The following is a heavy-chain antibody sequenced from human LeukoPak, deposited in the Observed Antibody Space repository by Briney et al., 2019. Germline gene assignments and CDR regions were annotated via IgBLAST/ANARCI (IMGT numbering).Heavy chain of an antibody. D-gene: IGHD3-22*01. CDR1: GGSISSSSYY. CDR2: IYFSGST. CDR3: ARQMYYYGASGYYYYFDY. V-gene: IGHV4-39*07. J-gene: IGHJ4*02. Sequence: PSETLSLTCTVSGGSISSSSYYWGWIRQPPGKGLEWIGRIYFSGSTYYNPSLKSRVRTSVDTSKSQFSLSLSSVTAADTAVYYCARQMYYYGASGYYYYFDYWGQGTLVTVSS.